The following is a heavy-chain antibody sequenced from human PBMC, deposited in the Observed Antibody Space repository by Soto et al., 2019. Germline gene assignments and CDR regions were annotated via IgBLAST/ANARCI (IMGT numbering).Heavy chain of an antibody. D-gene: IGHD1-26*01. CDR3: ARHRVGATFFDY. CDR2: IYYSGST. Sequence: SETLSFTCTVSGGSISSSSYYWVWIRQPPGKGLEWIGSIYYSGSTYYNPSLKSRVTISVDTSKNQFSLKLSSVTAADTAVYYCARHRVGATFFDYWGQGTLVTVS. CDR1: GGSISSSSYY. V-gene: IGHV4-39*01. J-gene: IGHJ4*02.